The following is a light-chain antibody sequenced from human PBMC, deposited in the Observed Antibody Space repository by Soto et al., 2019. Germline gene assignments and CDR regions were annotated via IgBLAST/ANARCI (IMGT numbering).Light chain of an antibody. Sequence: DIVMTQSPDSLAVSLGERATINCKSSQSVLYSSNNKNYLAWYQQKPGQHPKLLIYWASTRESGVPDRFSGSGSGTDFTLTISSLQAEDVAVYYCQQYYSTPYTFGQGTKLAIK. CDR3: QQYYSTPYT. CDR2: WAS. V-gene: IGKV4-1*01. CDR1: QSVLYSSNNKNY. J-gene: IGKJ2*01.